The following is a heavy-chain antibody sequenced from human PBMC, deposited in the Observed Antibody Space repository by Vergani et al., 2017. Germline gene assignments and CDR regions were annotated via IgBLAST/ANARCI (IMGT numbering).Heavy chain of an antibody. CDR3: ARLGGSIAVAGTTYAY. D-gene: IGHD6-19*01. Sequence: EVQLVQSGAEVKKPGESLRISCKGSGYSFTSYWISWVRQMPGKGLEWMGRIDPSDSYTNYSPSFQGHVTISADKSISTAYLQWSSLKASATAMYYCARLGGSIAVAGTTYAYWGQGTLVTVSS. CDR1: GYSFTSYW. V-gene: IGHV5-10-1*01. CDR2: IDPSDSYT. J-gene: IGHJ4*02.